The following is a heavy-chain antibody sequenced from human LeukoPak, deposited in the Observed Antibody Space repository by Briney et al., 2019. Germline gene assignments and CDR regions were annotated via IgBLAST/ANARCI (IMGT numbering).Heavy chain of an antibody. V-gene: IGHV3-23*01. CDR3: ASEGQQLVFSEYFHH. CDR1: GFTFSSYA. J-gene: IGHJ1*01. D-gene: IGHD6-13*01. CDR2: ISGSGGST. Sequence: GGSLRLSCAASGFTFSSYAMSWVRQAPGKGLEWVSAISGSGGSTYYADSVKGRFTISRDNSKNTLYLQMNSLRGEDTAVYFCASEGQQLVFSEYFHHWGQGTLVTVSS.